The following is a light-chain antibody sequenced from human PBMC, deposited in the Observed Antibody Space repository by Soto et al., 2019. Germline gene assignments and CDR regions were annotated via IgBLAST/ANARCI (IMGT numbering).Light chain of an antibody. CDR3: QSYDDSLGGHVI. CDR2: ANT. CDR1: SSYIGAGYD. J-gene: IGLJ2*01. V-gene: IGLV1-40*01. Sequence: QSVLTQPPSVSGAPGQRVTISCTGSSSYIGAGYDVHWYQQLPGTAPKLLIYANTNRPSGVPDRFSGSKSGTSASLAITGLQAEDEADYYCQSYDDSLGGHVIFGGVPKLTVL.